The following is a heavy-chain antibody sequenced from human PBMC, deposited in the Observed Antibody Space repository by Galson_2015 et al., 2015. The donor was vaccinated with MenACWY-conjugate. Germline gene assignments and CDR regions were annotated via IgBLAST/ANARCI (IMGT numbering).Heavy chain of an antibody. CDR1: GFTFNSYA. J-gene: IGHJ3*02. V-gene: IGHV3-23*01. Sequence: SLRLSCAASGFTFNSYAMSWVRQAPGKGLEWVSAISGGGGVTYYADSVKGRFTISRDNSKNTLFLQMNSLRAEDTAVYYCAKDRGEDTAMPRDAFHIWGQGTLVTVSS. D-gene: IGHD5-18*01. CDR2: ISGGGGVT. CDR3: AKDRGEDTAMPRDAFHI.